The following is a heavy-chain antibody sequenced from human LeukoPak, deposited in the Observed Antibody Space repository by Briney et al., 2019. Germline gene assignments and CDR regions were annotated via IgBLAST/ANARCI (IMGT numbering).Heavy chain of an antibody. CDR2: IYTSGST. J-gene: IGHJ6*03. V-gene: IGHV4-38-2*02. CDR3: ARDKRSSLVYYYYYMDV. D-gene: IGHD6-13*01. Sequence: SETLSLTCTVSGYSISSGYYWGWIRQPPGKGLEWIGSIYTSGSTNYNPSLKSRVTMSVDTSKNQFSLKLSSVTAADTAVYYCARDKRSSLVYYYYYMDVWGKGTTVTISS. CDR1: GYSISSGYY.